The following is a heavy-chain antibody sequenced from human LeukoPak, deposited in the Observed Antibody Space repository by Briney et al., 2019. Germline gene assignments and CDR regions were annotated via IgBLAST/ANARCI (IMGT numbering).Heavy chain of an antibody. V-gene: IGHV3-30*04. CDR2: ISYDGSNK. Sequence: GGSLRLSCAASGFTFSSYAMHWVRQAPGKGLEWVAVISYDGSNKYYADSVKGRFTISRDNSKNSLYLQMHSMRAEDTAVYYCARDDTHYGSSGSFYDAFDIWGQGTMVTVSS. D-gene: IGHD3-22*01. CDR3: ARDDTHYGSSGSFYDAFDI. CDR1: GFTFSSYA. J-gene: IGHJ3*02.